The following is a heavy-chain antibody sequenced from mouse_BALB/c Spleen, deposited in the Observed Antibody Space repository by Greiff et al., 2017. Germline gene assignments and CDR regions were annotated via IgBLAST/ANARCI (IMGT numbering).Heavy chain of an antibody. Sequence: EVQLQQSGAELVRPGSSVKISCKASGYAFSSYWMNWVKQRPGQGLEWIGAIYPGNSDTSYNQKFKGKAKLTAVTSASTAYMELSSLTNEDSAVYYCTGGYYAMDYWGQGTSVTVSS. CDR1: GYAFSSYW. CDR2: IYPGNSDT. CDR3: TGGYYAMDY. J-gene: IGHJ4*01. V-gene: IGHV1-5*01.